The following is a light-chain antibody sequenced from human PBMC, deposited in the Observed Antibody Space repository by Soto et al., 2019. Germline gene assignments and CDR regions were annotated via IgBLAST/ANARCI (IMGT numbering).Light chain of an antibody. CDR3: QQYNSYSPT. CDR1: QSVSGW. J-gene: IGKJ1*01. Sequence: DIQMTQSPSTLSASVGDTVTVTCRASQSVSGWLAWYQQKPGKAPKLLIYDVSNLESGVPSRFSGSGSETEFTLTISGLQPGDSATYYCQQYNSYSPTFGQGTKVDIK. CDR2: DVS. V-gene: IGKV1-5*01.